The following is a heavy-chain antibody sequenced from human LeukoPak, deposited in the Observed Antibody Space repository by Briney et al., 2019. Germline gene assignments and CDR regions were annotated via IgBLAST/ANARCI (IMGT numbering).Heavy chain of an antibody. CDR1: GFTSSSYA. D-gene: IGHD2-21*01. J-gene: IGHJ4*02. V-gene: IGHV4-59*08. CDR3: ARHPLYLFHFDY. CDR2: IYYSGST. Sequence: GSLRLSCAASGFTSSSYAMRWVRQPPGKGLEWIGYIYYSGSTKYNPSLKSRVTISVDTSKNQFSLKLSSVTAADTAVYYCARHPLYLFHFDYWGQGTLVTVSS.